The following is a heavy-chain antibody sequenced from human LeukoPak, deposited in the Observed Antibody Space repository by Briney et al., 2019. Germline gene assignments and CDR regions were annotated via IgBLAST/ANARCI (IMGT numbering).Heavy chain of an antibody. J-gene: IGHJ4*02. V-gene: IGHV3-9*01. CDR2: ISWNSGSI. CDR3: AKDISMGIREDYFDY. CDR1: GFTFDDYA. D-gene: IGHD3-10*01. Sequence: GGSLRLTCAASGFTFDDYAMHWVRHAPGKGLEWVSGISWNSGSIGYADSVKGRFTISRDNAKNSLYLQMNSLRAEDTALYYCAKDISMGIREDYFDYWGQGTLVTVSS.